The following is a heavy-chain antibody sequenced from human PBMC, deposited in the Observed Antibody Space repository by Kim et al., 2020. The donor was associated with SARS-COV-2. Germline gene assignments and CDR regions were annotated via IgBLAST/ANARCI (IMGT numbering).Heavy chain of an antibody. Sequence: SVKGRFTISRDNSKNTLYLQMISLRGEDTALYYCAKDRAGSALSGGGWFDPWGQGTLVTVSS. CDR3: AKDRAGSALSGGGWFDP. V-gene: IGHV3-23*01. J-gene: IGHJ5*02. D-gene: IGHD6-6*01.